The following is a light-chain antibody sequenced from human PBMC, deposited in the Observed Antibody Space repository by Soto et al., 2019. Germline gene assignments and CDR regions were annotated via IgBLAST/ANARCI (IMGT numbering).Light chain of an antibody. Sequence: QAVVTQEPSLTVSPGGTVTLTCGSSTGAVTSGHYPYWFQQKPGQAPRTLIYDTSNKHSWTPARFSGSLLGAKVALTLLGARLKEGVKYYCLLPKSGALGVGGGTKLTVL. J-gene: IGLJ2*01. CDR2: DTS. CDR1: TGAVTSGHY. CDR3: LLPKSGALG. V-gene: IGLV7-46*02.